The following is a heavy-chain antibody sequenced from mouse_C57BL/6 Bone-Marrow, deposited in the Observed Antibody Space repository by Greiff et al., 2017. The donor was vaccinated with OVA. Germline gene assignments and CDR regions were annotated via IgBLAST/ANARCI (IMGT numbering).Heavy chain of an antibody. J-gene: IGHJ1*03. CDR3: ARSRDYRYFDV. V-gene: IGHV3-8*01. CDR1: GYSITSDY. Sequence: EVKLMESGPGLAKPSQTLSPTCFFTGYSITSDYWNWIRKFPGNKLEYMGYRSYSGSTYYNPSLKSRISITRDTSKNQYYLQLNSVTTEDTATYYCARSRDYRYFDVWGTGTTVTVSS. CDR2: RSYSGST.